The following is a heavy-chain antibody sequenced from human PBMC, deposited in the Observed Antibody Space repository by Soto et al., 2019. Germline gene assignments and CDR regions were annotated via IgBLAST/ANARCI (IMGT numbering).Heavy chain of an antibody. CDR2: IIPIFGTA. V-gene: IGHV1-69*12. Sequence: QVQLVQSGAEVKKPGSSVKVSCKASGGTFSSYAISWVRQAPGQGLEWMGGIIPIFGTANYAQKFQGRVTITADESTSTADMELSSLRSEDTAVDYCAREGIAARRNVNGMDVGGQGTTVTVSS. D-gene: IGHD6-6*01. CDR1: GGTFSSYA. CDR3: AREGIAARRNVNGMDV. J-gene: IGHJ6*02.